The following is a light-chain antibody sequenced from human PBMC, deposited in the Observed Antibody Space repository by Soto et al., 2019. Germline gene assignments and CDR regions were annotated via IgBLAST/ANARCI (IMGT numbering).Light chain of an antibody. CDR3: MQALQSLT. J-gene: IGKJ5*01. CDR1: QILLHNNGYNY. V-gene: IGKV2-28*01. CDR2: LGS. Sequence: DIVIRQSPLSLPVTHVDPASISFMSNQILLHNNGYNYLDWYMQKPGQSPQLLIYLGSNRASGVPDRFSGSGSGTDFTLKISRVEAADVGVYYCMQALQSLTCGQGTRREI.